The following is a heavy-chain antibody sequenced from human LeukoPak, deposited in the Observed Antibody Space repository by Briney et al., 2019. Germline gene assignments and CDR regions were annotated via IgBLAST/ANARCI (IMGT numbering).Heavy chain of an antibody. CDR3: ARELSRSGDY. J-gene: IGHJ4*02. V-gene: IGHV3-48*02. CDR1: GFTFSSYS. CDR2: ITSGSNKI. Sequence: GGSLRLSCAASGFTFSSYSMKWVGQAPGKGREGVTSITSGSNKIHYADSGKGRFTISRDNAKNSLYLQLNSLRDEETAVYYCARELSRSGDYWGQGALVTVSS. D-gene: IGHD3-3*01.